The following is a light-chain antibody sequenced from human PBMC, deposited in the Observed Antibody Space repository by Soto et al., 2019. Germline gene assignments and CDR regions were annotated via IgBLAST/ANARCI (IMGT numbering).Light chain of an antibody. V-gene: IGLV2-14*01. J-gene: IGLJ1*01. CDR1: ISDVGAYNY. CDR2: DVN. CDR3: SSYTSSYTLV. Sequence: QSVLTQPASVSGSPGQSITISCTGTISDVGAYNYVSWYQQRPGSAPQLILFDVNNRPSGTSNRFSGSKSGHTAYLTISALQSDDEAIYHCSSYTSSYTLVFGSGTKVTVL.